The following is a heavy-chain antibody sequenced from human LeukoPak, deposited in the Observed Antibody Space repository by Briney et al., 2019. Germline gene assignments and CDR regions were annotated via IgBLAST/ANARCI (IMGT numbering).Heavy chain of an antibody. V-gene: IGHV4-59*12. CDR2: ISSSGSA. D-gene: IGHD6-13*01. Sequence: SETLSLTCTVSGGSISGYYWSWIRKPPGKGLEWIGYISSSGSANYNPSLKSRVTISLDTPRNQFSLKLSSVTAADTAVYYCARDYSSSWYGYYYYYMDVWGKGTTVTVSS. J-gene: IGHJ6*03. CDR3: ARDYSSSWYGYYYYYMDV. CDR1: GGSISGYY.